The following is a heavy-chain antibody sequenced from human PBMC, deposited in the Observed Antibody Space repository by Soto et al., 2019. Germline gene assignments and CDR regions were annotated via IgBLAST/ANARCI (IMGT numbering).Heavy chain of an antibody. CDR3: AWGIPPDY. V-gene: IGHV3-33*07. D-gene: IGHD6-13*01. CDR2: IWYDGSNK. CDR1: GFTFSTYG. J-gene: IGHJ4*02. Sequence: PGGSLRLSCAASGFTFSTYGMYWVRQAPGKGLERVAVIWYDGSNKYYGDSVKGRFTISRDNSKNTLYLQMNSLRVEDTAVCYCAWGIPPDYWGQGTLVTVSS.